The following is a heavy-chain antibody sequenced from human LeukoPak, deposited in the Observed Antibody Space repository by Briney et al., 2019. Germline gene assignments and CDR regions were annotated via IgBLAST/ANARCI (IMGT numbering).Heavy chain of an antibody. J-gene: IGHJ4*02. CDR1: GFTFSSYG. CDR2: IRYDGSNK. V-gene: IGHV3-30*02. Sequence: PGGSLRLSCAASGFTFSSYGMHWVRQAPGKGLEWVAFIRYDGSNKYYADSVKGRFTISRDNSKNTLYLQMNSLRAEDTAVYYCAKDRGAIVVVTADYWGQGTLVTVSS. D-gene: IGHD2-21*02. CDR3: AKDRGAIVVVTADY.